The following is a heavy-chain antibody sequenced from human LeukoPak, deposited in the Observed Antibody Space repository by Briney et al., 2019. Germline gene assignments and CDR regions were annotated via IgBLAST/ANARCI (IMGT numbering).Heavy chain of an antibody. CDR2: IYYSGST. CDR3: ARGSLIVGNFDY. V-gene: IGHV4-59*12. Sequence: SETLSLTCTVSGGSISSYYWSWIRQPPRKGLEWIGYIYYSGSTNYNPSLKSRVTISVDTSKNQFSLKLSSVTAADTAVYYCARGSLIVGNFDYWGQGTLVTVSS. CDR1: GGSISSYY. D-gene: IGHD3-22*01. J-gene: IGHJ4*02.